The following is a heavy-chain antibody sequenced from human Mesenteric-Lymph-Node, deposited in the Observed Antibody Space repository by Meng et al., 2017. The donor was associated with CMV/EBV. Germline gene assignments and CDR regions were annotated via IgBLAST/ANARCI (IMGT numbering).Heavy chain of an antibody. CDR3: GRDPPGDPAFDI. CDR1: GFTFSTYS. Sequence: GESLKISCAASGFTFSTYSMNWVRQAPGEGLEWVSYISSTGNTIYYANSVKGRFTISRDNAKNSLYLQMNSLRAEDTAVYYCGRDPPGDPAFDIWGQGTMVTVSS. J-gene: IGHJ3*02. CDR2: ISSTGNTI. D-gene: IGHD7-27*01. V-gene: IGHV3-48*04.